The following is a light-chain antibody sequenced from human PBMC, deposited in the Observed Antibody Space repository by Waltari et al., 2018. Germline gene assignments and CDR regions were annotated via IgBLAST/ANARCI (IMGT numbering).Light chain of an antibody. CDR2: GNS. CDR3: QSYDSTLGGSV. V-gene: IGLV1-40*01. J-gene: IGLJ2*01. Sequence: YQQRPGKAPKLLSYGNSNRPSGVPDRISGSKSGTSASLAITGPQAEDEADYYCQSYDSTLGGSVFGGGTKLTVL.